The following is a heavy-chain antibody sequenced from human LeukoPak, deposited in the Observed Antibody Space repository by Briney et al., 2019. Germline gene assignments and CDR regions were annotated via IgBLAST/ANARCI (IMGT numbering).Heavy chain of an antibody. D-gene: IGHD5-24*01. CDR3: AREGMATINIDY. CDR1: GGTFSSYT. CDR2: IIPILGIA. Sequence: SVKVSCKASGGTFSSYTISWVRQAPGQGLEWMGRIIPILGIANYAQKFQGRVTITADKSTSTAYMELSSLRSEDTAVYYCAREGMATINIDYWGQGTLVTVSS. J-gene: IGHJ4*02. V-gene: IGHV1-69*04.